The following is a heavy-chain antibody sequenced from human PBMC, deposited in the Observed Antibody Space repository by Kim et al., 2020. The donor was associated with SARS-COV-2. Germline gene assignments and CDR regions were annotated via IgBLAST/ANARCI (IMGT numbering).Heavy chain of an antibody. J-gene: IGHJ4*02. V-gene: IGHV3-15*01. CDR3: TTDPIAVASFDY. D-gene: IGHD6-19*01. Sequence: DYAAPVKGRFTISRDDSKTTLYLQMNSLQTEDTSLYYCTTDPIAVASFDYWGQGTLVTVSS.